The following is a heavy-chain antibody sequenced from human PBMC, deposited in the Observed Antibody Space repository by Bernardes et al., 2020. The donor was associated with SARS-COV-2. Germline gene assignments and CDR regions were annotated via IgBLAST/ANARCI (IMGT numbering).Heavy chain of an antibody. D-gene: IGHD3-22*01. J-gene: IGHJ6*02. CDR1: GYTFTGYY. CDR2: INPNSGGT. Sequence: ASVKVSCKASGYTFTGYYIHWVRLAPGQGLEWMGWINPNSGGTHYAQKFQGRVTMTRDTSISTAYLELSSLRSDDTAVYYCARPPTNYDRYAMDVWGQGTTVTVSS. CDR3: ARPPTNYDRYAMDV. V-gene: IGHV1-2*02.